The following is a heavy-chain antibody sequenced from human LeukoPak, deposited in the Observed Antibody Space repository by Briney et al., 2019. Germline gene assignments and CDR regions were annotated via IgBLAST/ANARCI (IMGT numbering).Heavy chain of an antibody. Sequence: SETLSLTCTVSGGSISSGGYYWSWIRQHPGKGLEWIGYIYYSGSTYYNPSLKSRVTISVDTSKNQSSLKLSSVTAADTAVYYCARADVTYYYDSSGYYIDYWGQGTLVTVSS. J-gene: IGHJ4*02. CDR2: IYYSGST. CDR3: ARADVTYYYDSSGYYIDY. D-gene: IGHD3-22*01. CDR1: GGSISSGGYY. V-gene: IGHV4-31*03.